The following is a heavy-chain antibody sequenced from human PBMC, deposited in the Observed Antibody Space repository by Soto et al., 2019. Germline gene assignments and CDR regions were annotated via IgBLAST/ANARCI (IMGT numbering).Heavy chain of an antibody. CDR2: IYYSGST. CDR1: GGSISSSSYY. CDR3: ARLEDWFDP. V-gene: IGHV4-39*01. J-gene: IGHJ5*02. Sequence: QLQLQESGPGLVKPSETLSLTCTVSGGSISSSSYYWGWIRQPPGKGLEWIGSIYYSGSTYYNPSLKSRVTISVDTAKNQFSVKLSCVTAADAAVYYCARLEDWFDPWGQGTLVTVSS.